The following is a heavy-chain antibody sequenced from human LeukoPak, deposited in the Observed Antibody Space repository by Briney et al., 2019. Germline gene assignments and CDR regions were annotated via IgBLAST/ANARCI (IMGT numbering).Heavy chain of an antibody. CDR3: ARDGKRGYSYGYTDY. J-gene: IGHJ4*02. V-gene: IGHV3-74*01. CDR1: GFTFSSYW. CDR2: INSDGSST. Sequence: GGSLRLSCAASGFTFSSYWMRWVRQAPGKGLVWVSRINSDGSSTSYADSVKGRFTISRDNAKNTLYLQMNGLRAEDTALYYCARDGKRGYSYGYTDYWGQGTLVTVSS. D-gene: IGHD5-18*01.